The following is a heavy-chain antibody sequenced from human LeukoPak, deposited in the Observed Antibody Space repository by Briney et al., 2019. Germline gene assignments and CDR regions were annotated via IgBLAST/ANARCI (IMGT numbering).Heavy chain of an antibody. CDR1: GYTFTSYG. CDR2: ISAYNGNT. CDR3: ARGGYSMVRGVIGAFDI. Sequence: ASVKVSCKASGYTFTSYGISWVRQAPGQGLESMGWISAYNGNTNYAQKLQGRVTMTTDTSTSTAYMELRSLRSDDTAVYYCARGGYSMVRGVIGAFDIWGQGTMVTVSS. V-gene: IGHV1-18*01. J-gene: IGHJ3*02. D-gene: IGHD3-10*01.